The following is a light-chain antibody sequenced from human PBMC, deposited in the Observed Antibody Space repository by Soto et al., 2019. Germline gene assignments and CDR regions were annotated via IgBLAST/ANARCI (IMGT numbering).Light chain of an antibody. J-gene: IGKJ4*01. CDR3: QQYDNVPLN. CDR2: DAY. Sequence: DIQMTQSPSSLSASVGDRVTITCQASQDISNYLNWYKQKPGKAPKVLIYDAYNLERGFPSRFSGSGSGTDFTFTISSLQPEDIATYYCQQYDNVPLNFGGGTKVEIK. V-gene: IGKV1-33*01. CDR1: QDISNY.